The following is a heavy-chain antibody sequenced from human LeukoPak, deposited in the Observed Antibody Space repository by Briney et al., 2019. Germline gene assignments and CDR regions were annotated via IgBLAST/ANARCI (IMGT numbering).Heavy chain of an antibody. D-gene: IGHD3-22*01. CDR1: GFTFSRYW. CDR3: ATGNYYDSRGYYSFGQ. V-gene: IGHV3-74*01. J-gene: IGHJ1*01. CDR2: INGDGSTT. Sequence: GGSLRLSCAASGFTFSRYWMHWVRQAPGKGLVWVSRINGDGSTTSYADSVKGGFTISRDNAKNTLYLQMNSLRAEDTAVYYCATGNYYDSRGYYSFGQWGQGTLVTVSS.